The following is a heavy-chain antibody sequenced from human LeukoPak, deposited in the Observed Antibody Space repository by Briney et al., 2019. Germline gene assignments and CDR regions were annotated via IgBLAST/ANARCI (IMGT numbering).Heavy chain of an antibody. Sequence: PGGSLRLSCEGSGFPFGSYVMSWVRQAPGKGLEWIAYINHNAETIFYPDFVKGRFTISRDNPKKSLYLQMNALRYEDTATYYCARDHDWAFDLWGQGTLVTVSS. CDR3: ARDHDWAFDL. D-gene: IGHD3-9*01. CDR2: INHNAETI. J-gene: IGHJ4*02. V-gene: IGHV3-48*02. CDR1: GFPFGSYV.